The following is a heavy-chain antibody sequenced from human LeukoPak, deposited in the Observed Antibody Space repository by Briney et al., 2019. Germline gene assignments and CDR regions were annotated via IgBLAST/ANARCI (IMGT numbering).Heavy chain of an antibody. V-gene: IGHV3-33*01. CDR2: IWYDGSNK. J-gene: IGHJ4*02. Sequence: GGSLRLPCAASGLTFSSYGMHWVRQAPGKGLEWVAVIWYDGSNKYYADSVKGRFTISRDNSKNTLYLQMNSLRAEDTAVYYCARGSLHCSSTSCYEVFDYWGQGTLVTVSS. CDR1: GLTFSSYG. CDR3: ARGSLHCSSTSCYEVFDY. D-gene: IGHD2-2*01.